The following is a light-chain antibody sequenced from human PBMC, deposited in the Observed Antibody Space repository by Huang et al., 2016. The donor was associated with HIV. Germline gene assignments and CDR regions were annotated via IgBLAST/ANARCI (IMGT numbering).Light chain of an antibody. CDR2: DAS. Sequence: DILLTQSPASLSASVGDRVTITCQASQDIGDYLNWYQHKSGKAPKLLIHDASDLGVGVPSRFSGRGSGTHFTLDISGLQPEDFATYYCQHSDNVPRYTFGQGTRLDI. CDR1: QDIGDY. CDR3: QHSDNVPRYT. V-gene: IGKV1-33*01. J-gene: IGKJ2*01.